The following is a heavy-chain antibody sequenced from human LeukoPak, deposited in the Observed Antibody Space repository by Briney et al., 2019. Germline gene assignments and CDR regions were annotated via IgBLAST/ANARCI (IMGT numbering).Heavy chain of an antibody. CDR1: GYTFTDYY. V-gene: IGHV1-2*06. Sequence: ASMKVSCKASGYTFTDYYMHWVRQAPGQGLEWMGRINPNSGGTNYAQDFQGRVTMTKDTSISTAYMELSRLRSDDTAVYYCATLSDSSSDYWGQGTLVTVSS. CDR2: INPNSGGT. D-gene: IGHD6-13*01. J-gene: IGHJ4*02. CDR3: ATLSDSSSDY.